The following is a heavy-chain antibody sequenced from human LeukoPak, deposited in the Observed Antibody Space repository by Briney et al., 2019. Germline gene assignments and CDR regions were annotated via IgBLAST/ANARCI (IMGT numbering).Heavy chain of an antibody. CDR1: GFTFNDYW. D-gene: IGHD2-21*02. V-gene: IGHV3-74*01. J-gene: IGHJ6*03. CDR3: ARVAPVVTGIPYYMDV. Sequence: GGSLRLSCAASGFTFNDYWMHWVRQGPGKGLVWVSRIGSDGTTTSYADSVKGRFTISRDNAKNTVYLQMTSLGAEDTAVYYCARVAPVVTGIPYYMDVWGKGTTVTVSS. CDR2: IGSDGTTT.